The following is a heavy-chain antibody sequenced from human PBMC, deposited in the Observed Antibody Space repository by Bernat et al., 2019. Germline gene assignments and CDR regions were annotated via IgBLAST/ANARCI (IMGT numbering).Heavy chain of an antibody. V-gene: IGHV3-7*01. J-gene: IGHJ4*02. Sequence: EVQLVESGGGLVQPGGSLRLSCAASGFTFNNSWMSWVRQAPVKGLEWVANIKEDGSEKYYVDSVKGRFTISRDNAKNSLYLQVNSLRAEDAAVYYCARVRNVDIVAMRGYFDNWGQGTLVTVSS. D-gene: IGHD5-12*01. CDR1: GFTFNNSW. CDR2: IKEDGSEK. CDR3: ARVRNVDIVAMRGYFDN.